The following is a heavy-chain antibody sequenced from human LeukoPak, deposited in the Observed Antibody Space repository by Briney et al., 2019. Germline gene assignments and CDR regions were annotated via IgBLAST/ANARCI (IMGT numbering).Heavy chain of an antibody. V-gene: IGHV3-23*01. CDR2: ISGSGDST. CDR3: AKRLSFGVAIGDFDY. CDR1: GFTFSNYA. Sequence: PGGSLRLSCAASGFTFSNYAMSWVRQAPGKGLEWVSAISGSGDSTYYADSVKGRFTISRDSSMETLYLQMNSLRAEDTATYICAKRLSFGVAIGDFDYWGQGTLVTVSS. J-gene: IGHJ4*02. D-gene: IGHD3-3*01.